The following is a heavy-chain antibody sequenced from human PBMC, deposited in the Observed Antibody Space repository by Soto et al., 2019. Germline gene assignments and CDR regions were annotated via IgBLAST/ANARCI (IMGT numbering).Heavy chain of an antibody. Sequence: EVQLLESGGGLVQPGGSLRLSCAASGFTFSSYAMSWVRQAPGKGLEWVSAISGSGGSTYYADSVKGRFTISRDNSKNXLXLXXNSLRAEDTAVYYCAKDRGGYCSGGSCYSDWYFDLWGRGTLVTVSS. J-gene: IGHJ2*01. CDR3: AKDRGGYCSGGSCYSDWYFDL. D-gene: IGHD2-15*01. V-gene: IGHV3-23*01. CDR2: ISGSGGST. CDR1: GFTFSSYA.